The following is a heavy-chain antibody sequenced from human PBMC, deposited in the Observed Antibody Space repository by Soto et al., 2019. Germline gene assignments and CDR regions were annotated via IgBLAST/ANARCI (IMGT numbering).Heavy chain of an antibody. Sequence: ASVKVSCKASGGTFSSYAISWVRQAPGQGLEWMGGIIPIFGTANYAQKFQGRVTITADESTSTAYMELNSLRAEDTAVYYCAKERDYSNYAFGDDAFDIWGQGTMVTVSS. CDR1: GGTFSSYA. CDR2: IIPIFGTA. J-gene: IGHJ3*02. V-gene: IGHV1-69*13. D-gene: IGHD4-4*01. CDR3: AKERDYSNYAFGDDAFDI.